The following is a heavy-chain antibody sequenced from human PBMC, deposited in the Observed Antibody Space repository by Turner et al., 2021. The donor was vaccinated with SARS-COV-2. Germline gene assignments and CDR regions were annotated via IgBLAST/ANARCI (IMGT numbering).Heavy chain of an antibody. CDR3: ASDGCSGAGCYPDYYYGMDV. Sequence: QVQLQESGPVLVMPSETLSLTCTVSGGSISSYYWSWIRQPPGKGLEWIAYIYYSGITNYNPYLKNRVTISLDTSKNQFSLKLSSVTAADTAVYYCASDGCSGAGCYPDYYYGMDVWGQGTTVTVSS. CDR1: GGSISSYY. V-gene: IGHV4-59*01. CDR2: IYYSGIT. J-gene: IGHJ6*02. D-gene: IGHD2-15*01.